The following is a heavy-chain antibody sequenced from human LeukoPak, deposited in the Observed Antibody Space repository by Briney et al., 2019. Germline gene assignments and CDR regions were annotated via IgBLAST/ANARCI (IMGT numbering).Heavy chain of an antibody. Sequence: SETLSLTCAVYGGSFSGYYWSWIRQPPGKGLEWIGSIYHSGSTYYNPSLKSRVTISVDTSKNQFSLKLSSVTAADTAVYYCARAQYSSSLYWFDPWGQGTLVTVSS. J-gene: IGHJ5*02. D-gene: IGHD6-6*01. CDR1: GGSFSGYY. CDR2: IYHSGST. V-gene: IGHV4-34*01. CDR3: ARAQYSSSLYWFDP.